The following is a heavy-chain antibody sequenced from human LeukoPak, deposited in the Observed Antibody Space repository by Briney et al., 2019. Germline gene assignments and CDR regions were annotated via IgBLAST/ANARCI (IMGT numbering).Heavy chain of an antibody. CDR3: ATRCYYGSGSYYNVPPLDY. Sequence: GRSLRLSCAASGFTFSSYGMHWVRQAPGKGLEWVAVISYDGSNKYYADSVKGRFTISRDNSKNTLYLQMNSLRAEDTAVYYCATRCYYGSGSYYNVPPLDYWGQGTLVTVSS. CDR1: GFTFSSYG. V-gene: IGHV3-30*03. D-gene: IGHD3-10*01. J-gene: IGHJ4*02. CDR2: ISYDGSNK.